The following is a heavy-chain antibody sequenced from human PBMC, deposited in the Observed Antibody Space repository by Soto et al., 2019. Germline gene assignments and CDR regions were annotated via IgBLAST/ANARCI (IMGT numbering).Heavy chain of an antibody. V-gene: IGHV3-15*01. Sequence: EVQLVESGGGLVKPGGSLRVSCAASGFTSSKDWMSWVRQAPGKGLEWVGRIKSRAGGGSTDYAAPVKGRFTISRDDSKNTLYLQMNSLKTEDTAVYYCTVSAVGPTGALADYWGQGTLVTVSS. CDR3: TVSAVGPTGALADY. CDR1: GFTSSKDW. J-gene: IGHJ4*02. CDR2: IKSRAGGGST. D-gene: IGHD1-26*01.